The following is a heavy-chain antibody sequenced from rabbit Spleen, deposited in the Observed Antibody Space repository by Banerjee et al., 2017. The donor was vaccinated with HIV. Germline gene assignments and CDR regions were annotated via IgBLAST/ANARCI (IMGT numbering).Heavy chain of an antibody. V-gene: IGHV1S40*01. Sequence: QSLEESGGGLVQPEGSLTLTCKASGFDFSSYYMCWVRQAPGKGLEWIACIAPGNSGSVYYANWAKGRFTTSKTSSPTVTLQVASLTAADTATYFCARAESSGYWFYFVLWGQGTLVTVS. CDR2: IAPGNSGSV. CDR1: GFDFSSYY. D-gene: IGHD1-1*01. CDR3: ARAESSGYWFYFVL. J-gene: IGHJ4*01.